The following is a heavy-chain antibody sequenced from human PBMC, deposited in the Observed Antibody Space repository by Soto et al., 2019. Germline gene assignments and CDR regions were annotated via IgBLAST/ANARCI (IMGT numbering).Heavy chain of an antibody. V-gene: IGHV4-61*01. CDR1: GGSVRGGSYY. CDR3: AGYNWNYYFDP. CDR2: IYHSGST. J-gene: IGHJ5*02. D-gene: IGHD1-7*01. Sequence: TLSLTCTVSGGSVRGGSYYWAWLRQPPGKGLEWIGHIYHSGSTIYNPSLKSRVTISIDTSKSQFSLNLNSMTAADTAVYYCAGYNWNYYFDPWGQGTLVTVSS.